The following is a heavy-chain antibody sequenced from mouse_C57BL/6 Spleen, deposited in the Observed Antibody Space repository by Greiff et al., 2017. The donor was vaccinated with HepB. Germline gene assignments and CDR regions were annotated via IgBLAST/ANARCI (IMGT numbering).Heavy chain of an antibody. J-gene: IGHJ2*01. CDR2: IYPNNGGN. CDR3: AREGPLRRDFDY. D-gene: IGHD2-12*01. Sequence: VQLKESGPELVKPGASVKMSCKASGYTFTDYYMHWVKQSHGKSLEWIGYIYPNNGGNGYNQKFKGKATLTVDKSSSTAYMELRSLTSEDSAVYYCAREGPLRRDFDYWGQGTTLTVSS. V-gene: IGHV1-34*01. CDR1: GYTFTDYY.